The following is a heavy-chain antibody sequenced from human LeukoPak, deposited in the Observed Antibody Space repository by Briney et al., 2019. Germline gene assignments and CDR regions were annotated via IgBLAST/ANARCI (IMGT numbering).Heavy chain of an antibody. D-gene: IGHD3-22*01. Sequence: GGSLRLSCAASGFTFSSYAMSWVRQAPGKGLEWVSAISGSGGSTYYADSVKGRFTISRDNVKNSLYLQMNSLRAEDTAVYYCARDYDSSGYTNWFDPWGQGTLVTVSS. J-gene: IGHJ5*02. CDR1: GFTFSSYA. CDR3: ARDYDSSGYTNWFDP. CDR2: ISGSGGST. V-gene: IGHV3-23*01.